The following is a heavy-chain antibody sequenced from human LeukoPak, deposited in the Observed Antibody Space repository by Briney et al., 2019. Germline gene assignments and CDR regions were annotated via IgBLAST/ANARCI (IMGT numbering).Heavy chain of an antibody. CDR2: ISGSGGST. D-gene: IGHD2-2*01. CDR1: GFTFSSYA. V-gene: IGHV3-23*01. Sequence: GGSLRLSCAASGFTFSSYAMSWVRQAPGKGLEWVSAISGSGGSTYYADSVKGRFTISRDNSKNTLYLQMNSLRAEDTAVYYCAKGVIAVVPAARASWFDPWGQGTLVTVSS. J-gene: IGHJ5*02. CDR3: AKGVIAVVPAARASWFDP.